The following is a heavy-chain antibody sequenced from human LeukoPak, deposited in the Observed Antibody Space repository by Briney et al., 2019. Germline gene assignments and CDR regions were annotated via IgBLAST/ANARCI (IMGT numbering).Heavy chain of an antibody. Sequence: GGSLRLSCAAAGFTFSSYDMHWVRQATGKGLEWVSAIGTAGDTYYPGSVKGRFTISRENAKNSLYLQMNSLRAGDTAVYYCARGYNGAPFDYWGQGTLVTVSS. J-gene: IGHJ4*02. CDR2: IGTAGDT. CDR1: GFTFSSYD. CDR3: ARGYNGAPFDY. D-gene: IGHD2-2*02. V-gene: IGHV3-13*01.